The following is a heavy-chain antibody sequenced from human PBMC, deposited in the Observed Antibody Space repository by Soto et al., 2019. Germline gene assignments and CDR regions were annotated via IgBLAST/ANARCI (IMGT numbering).Heavy chain of an antibody. CDR3: ARDCVYYYDSSGYYNFEY. Sequence: QVQLVESGGGVVQPGRSLRLSCAASGFTFNNYAMHWVRQAPGKGLEWVAVISSDGNNQYYADSVKVRFAISRDNSKNTLYLQMNSLRDDDTAVYYCARDCVYYYDSSGYYNFEYWGQGSLVTVSS. D-gene: IGHD3-22*01. CDR1: GFTFNNYA. V-gene: IGHV3-30*09. J-gene: IGHJ4*02. CDR2: ISSDGNNQ.